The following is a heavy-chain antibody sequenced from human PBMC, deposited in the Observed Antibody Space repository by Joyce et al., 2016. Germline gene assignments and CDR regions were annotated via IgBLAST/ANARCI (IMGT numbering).Heavy chain of an antibody. CDR1: GFSFSGYW. J-gene: IGHJ5*02. CDR3: VRGISARPGGPNWFDP. CDR2: INTDGSST. V-gene: IGHV3-74*01. Sequence: EVQLVESGGGLVQPGGSLRLSCAASGFSFSGYWIHWVRQAPGKVLVWVSIINTDGSSTSVADSVKGRFTISRDNAKNTLYLQMNSLSAEDTAVYYCVRGISARPGGPNWFDPWGQGTLVTVSS. D-gene: IGHD6-6*01.